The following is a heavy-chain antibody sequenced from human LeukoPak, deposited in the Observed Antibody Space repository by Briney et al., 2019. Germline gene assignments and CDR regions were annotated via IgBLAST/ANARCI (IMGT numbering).Heavy chain of an antibody. CDR1: GFTFDDYA. D-gene: IGHD5-12*01. CDR3: AKGGSGYLTYYFDY. J-gene: IGHJ4*02. CDR2: ISGDGVYT. V-gene: IGHV3-43*02. Sequence: GGSLRLSCAASGFTFDDYAMYWVRQAPGKGLEWVSLISGDGVYTYFADSVKGRFTISRDNSKNSLYLQMNSLRTEDTALYYCAKGGSGYLTYYFDYWGQGTLVAVSS.